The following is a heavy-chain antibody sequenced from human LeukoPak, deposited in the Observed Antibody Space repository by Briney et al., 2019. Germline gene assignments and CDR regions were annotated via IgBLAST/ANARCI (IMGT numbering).Heavy chain of an antibody. J-gene: IGHJ4*02. CDR1: GYTFTSYG. Sequence: ASVKVSCKASGYTFTSYGISWVRQAPGQGLEWLGWISAYNGNTNYAQKLQGRVTMTTDTSTSTAYMELRSLRSDDTAVYYCARAHRYGGNPDFDYWGQGTLVTVSS. D-gene: IGHD4-23*01. CDR3: ARAHRYGGNPDFDY. CDR2: ISAYNGNT. V-gene: IGHV1-18*01.